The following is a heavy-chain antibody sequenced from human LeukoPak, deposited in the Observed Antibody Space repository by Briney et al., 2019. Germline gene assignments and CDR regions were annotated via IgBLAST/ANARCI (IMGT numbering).Heavy chain of an antibody. CDR1: GYSISSGYY. CDR2: IYYSGST. V-gene: IGHV4-38-2*02. CDR3: ARELQTGIAAAGTREPWFDP. Sequence: SETLSLTCTVSGYSISSGYYWGWIRQPPGKGLEWIGYIYYSGSTNYNPSLKSRVTISVDTSKNQFSLKLSSVTAADTAVYYCARELQTGIAAAGTREPWFDPWGQGTLVTVSS. D-gene: IGHD6-13*01. J-gene: IGHJ5*02.